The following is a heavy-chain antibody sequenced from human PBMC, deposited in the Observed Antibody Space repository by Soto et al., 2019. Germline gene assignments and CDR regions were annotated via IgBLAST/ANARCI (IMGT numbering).Heavy chain of an antibody. CDR3: ATTQGSLEY. CDR2: IGAAGIST. CDR1: GFSFSDYA. Sequence: EVELLESGGGLVQPGGSLRLSCAASGFSFSDYAMTWVRQAPGTGLEWVSTIGAAGISTYYAESVRGRYTISRDNSKNALVLQMNSLRPEDSAVYDCATTQGSLEYWGQGTLVIVSS. J-gene: IGHJ4*02. V-gene: IGHV3-23*01.